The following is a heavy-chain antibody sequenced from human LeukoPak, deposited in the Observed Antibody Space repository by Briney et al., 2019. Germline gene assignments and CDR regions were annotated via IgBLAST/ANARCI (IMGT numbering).Heavy chain of an antibody. CDR3: ARGVEYYYDSSGYYPYYFDY. J-gene: IGHJ4*02. V-gene: IGHV4-59*01. D-gene: IGHD3-22*01. CDR2: IYYSGST. Sequence: PSETLSLTCTVSGGSISSYYWSWIRQPPGKGLEWIGYIYYSGSTNYNPSLKSRVTISVDTSKNQFSLKLSSVTAADTAVYYCARGVEYYYDSSGYYPYYFDYRGQGTLVTVSS. CDR1: GGSISSYY.